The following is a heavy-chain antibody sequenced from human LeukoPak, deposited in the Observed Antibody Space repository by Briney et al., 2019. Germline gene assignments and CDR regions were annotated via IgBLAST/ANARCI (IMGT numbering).Heavy chain of an antibody. CDR1: GFTVSDYS. J-gene: IGHJ3*01. CDR2: ISDTSSTK. Sequence: PGGSLRLSCAASGFTVSDYSMNWVRQAPGKGLEWLSYISDTSSTKYYADSVRGRFTISRDNAKNTLYLQMNSLRADDTAVYYCAKERRIAVAGTVGFDVWGQGAMVAVSS. V-gene: IGHV3-48*01. CDR3: AKERRIAVAGTVGFDV. D-gene: IGHD6-19*01.